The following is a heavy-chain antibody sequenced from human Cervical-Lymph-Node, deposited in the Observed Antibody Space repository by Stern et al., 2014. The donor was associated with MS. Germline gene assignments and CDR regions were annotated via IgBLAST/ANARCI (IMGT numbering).Heavy chain of an antibody. CDR2: VVPIDGVE. CDR1: GDTFNNYI. Sequence: VQLVESGAEVKKPGSSVKVSCKASGDTFNNYIFRWVRQAPGQGLAWLGRVVPIDGVENYAQKFQDRVTISADKSTSTVYMELRSLRSEDTAIYYCAREDLADTAPSDFWGQGTLVTVSS. J-gene: IGHJ4*02. V-gene: IGHV1-69*09. CDR3: AREDLADTAPSDF. D-gene: IGHD5-18*01.